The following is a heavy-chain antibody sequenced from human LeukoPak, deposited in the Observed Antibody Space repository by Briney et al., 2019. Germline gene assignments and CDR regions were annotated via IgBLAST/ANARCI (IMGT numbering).Heavy chain of an antibody. V-gene: IGHV4-59*01. J-gene: IGHJ4*02. CDR3: ARVVFGSDGGCYFDC. CDR2: IYYSGNT. CDR1: GGSISSYY. D-gene: IGHD6-19*01. Sequence: PSETLSLTCTVSGGSISSYYGSWIRQPPGRGREYVGYIYYSGNTNYNPSRKSRVTISVATSKNQFYLKLSSVTAADTAVYYCARVVFGSDGGCYFDCWGQATLVTVSS.